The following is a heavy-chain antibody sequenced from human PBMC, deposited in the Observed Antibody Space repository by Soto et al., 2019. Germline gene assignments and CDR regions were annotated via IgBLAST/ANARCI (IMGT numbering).Heavy chain of an antibody. CDR2: INSDGSST. V-gene: IGHV3-74*01. Sequence: EVQLVESGGGLVQPGESLRLSCAASGFTFSSYWMHWVRQAPGKGLVWVSRINSDGSSTSYAGSVKGRFTISRDNAKNTLYLQINSLRAEDTAVYYCVRTSLVVAAATREDYWGHGTLVTVSS. D-gene: IGHD2-15*01. J-gene: IGHJ4*01. CDR1: GFTFSSYW. CDR3: VRTSLVVAAATREDY.